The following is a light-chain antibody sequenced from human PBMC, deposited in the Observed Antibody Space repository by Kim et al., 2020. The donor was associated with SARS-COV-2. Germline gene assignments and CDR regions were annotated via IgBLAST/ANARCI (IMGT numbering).Light chain of an antibody. Sequence: VALGQTARINCGGNNIGSKNVHWYQQKPGQAPVLVIYRDSNRPSGIPERFSGSNSGNTATLTISRAQAGDEADYYCQVWDSSTLVFGGGTQLTVL. CDR3: QVWDSSTLV. J-gene: IGLJ3*02. CDR2: RDS. V-gene: IGLV3-9*01. CDR1: NIGSKN.